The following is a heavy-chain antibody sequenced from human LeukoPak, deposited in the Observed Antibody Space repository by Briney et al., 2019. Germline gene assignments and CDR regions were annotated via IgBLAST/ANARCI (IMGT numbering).Heavy chain of an antibody. J-gene: IGHJ4*02. CDR1: GFTFNSFF. V-gene: IGHV3-7*01. CDR2: ISQDGSET. Sequence: GGSLRLSCAASGFTFNSFFLNWVRLTPGRELEWLACISQDGSETFYMDSVRGRFTISRDNTKNSMYLQMDSLRAEDTAVYFCVRDLGHSRHYFEYWGQGALVTVSS. CDR3: VRDLGHSRHYFEY. D-gene: IGHD7-27*01.